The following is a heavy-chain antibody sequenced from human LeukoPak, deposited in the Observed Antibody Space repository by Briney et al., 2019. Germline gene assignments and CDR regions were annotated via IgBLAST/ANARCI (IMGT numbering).Heavy chain of an antibody. V-gene: IGHV3-74*01. D-gene: IGHD3-10*01. CDR2: INGDGSTT. Sequence: GGSLRLSCAASGFTFSSYSMNWVRQAPGKGLMWVARINGDGSTTNYADSVQGRFTISRDTAKNTLFLQMNSLGAEDTAVYYRIGTGTHSYWGQGTLVTVSS. CDR3: IGTGTHSY. J-gene: IGHJ4*02. CDR1: GFTFSSYS.